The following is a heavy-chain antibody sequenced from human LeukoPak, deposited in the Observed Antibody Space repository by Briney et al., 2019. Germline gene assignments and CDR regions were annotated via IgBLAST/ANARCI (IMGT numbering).Heavy chain of an antibody. D-gene: IGHD2-2*02. CDR2: INHSGST. CDR1: GVSISSYY. Sequence: PSETLSLTCTVPGVSISSYYWSWIRQPPGKGLEWVGEINHSGSTNYNPSLKSRVTISVDTSKNQFSLKLSSVTAADTAVYYCARGGYCSSTSCYMAVWFDPWGQGTLVTVSS. J-gene: IGHJ5*02. CDR3: ARGGYCSSTSCYMAVWFDP. V-gene: IGHV4-34*01.